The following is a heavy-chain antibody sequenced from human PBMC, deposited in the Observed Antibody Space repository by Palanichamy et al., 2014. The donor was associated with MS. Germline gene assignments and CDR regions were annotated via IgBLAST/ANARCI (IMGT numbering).Heavy chain of an antibody. D-gene: IGHD4-17*01. CDR1: GGSISSYY. Sequence: QVQLQESGPGLVKPSETLSLTCTVSGGSISSYYWSWIRQPPGKGLEWIGYIYYSGSTNYNPSLKSRVTISVDTSKNQFSLKLSSVTAADTAVYYCARAFEADYGDYEDDIWGQGTMVTVSS. J-gene: IGHJ3*02. CDR2: IYYSGST. CDR3: ARAFEADYGDYEDDI. V-gene: IGHV4-59*12.